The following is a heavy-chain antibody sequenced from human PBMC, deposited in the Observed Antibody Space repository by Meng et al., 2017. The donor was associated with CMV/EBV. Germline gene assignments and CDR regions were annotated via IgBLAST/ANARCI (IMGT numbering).Heavy chain of an antibody. Sequence: GESLKISCAASGFTFSSYEMNWVRRAPGKGLEWVSYISSSGSTIYYADSVKGRFTISRDNAKNSLYLQMNSLRAEDTAVYYCAKDRHDFWSGYSDYWGQGTLVTVSS. CDR2: ISSSGSTI. CDR1: GFTFSSYE. J-gene: IGHJ4*02. CDR3: AKDRHDFWSGYSDY. D-gene: IGHD3-3*01. V-gene: IGHV3-48*03.